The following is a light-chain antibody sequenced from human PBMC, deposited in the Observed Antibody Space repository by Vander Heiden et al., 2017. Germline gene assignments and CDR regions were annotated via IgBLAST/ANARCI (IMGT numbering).Light chain of an antibody. J-gene: IGKJ1*01. CDR3: QQYNSYRT. V-gene: IGKV1-5*03. CDR1: QSISTW. CDR2: KAS. Sequence: DVEITQCPSTLSASVGDRVTITCRASQSISTWLAWYQQKPGKAPKLLVYKASTLEGGVPSRFSGSGSGTEFTLTISSLQPDDFATYYCQQYNSYRTFGQGTKVEIK.